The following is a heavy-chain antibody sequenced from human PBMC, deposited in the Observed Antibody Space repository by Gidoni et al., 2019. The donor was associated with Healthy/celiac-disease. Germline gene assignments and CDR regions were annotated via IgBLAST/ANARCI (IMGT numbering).Heavy chain of an antibody. J-gene: IGHJ3*02. Sequence: QVQLQESGPGLVKPSQTLSLTCTVSGGSISSGGYYWSGIRQHPGKGLEWIGYIYYSGSTYYNPSIKSRVTISVDTSKSQFSLKLSSVTAADTAVYYCATRTIENYYDSSYDAFDIWGQGTMVTVSS. D-gene: IGHD3-22*01. V-gene: IGHV4-31*03. CDR2: IYYSGST. CDR3: ATRTIENYYDSSYDAFDI. CDR1: GGSISSGGYY.